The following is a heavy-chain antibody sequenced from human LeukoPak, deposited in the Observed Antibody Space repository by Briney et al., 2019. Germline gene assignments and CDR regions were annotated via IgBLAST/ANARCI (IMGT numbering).Heavy chain of an antibody. CDR2: IHYSGSS. V-gene: IGHV4-59*03. CDR3: VLAPNSNWFDF. Sequence: SETLSLTCTVSGDSTSNFYWNWIRQSPGKGLEWIGNIHYSGSSVYNPSLKSRGTISIDTSRRQFFLKLNSVTAADTAEYFCVLAPNSNWFDFWGPGTLVTVSS. J-gene: IGHJ5*01. CDR1: GDSTSNFY. D-gene: IGHD2-8*01.